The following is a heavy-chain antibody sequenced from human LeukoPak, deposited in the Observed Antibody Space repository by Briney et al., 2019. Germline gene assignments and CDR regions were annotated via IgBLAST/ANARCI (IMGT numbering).Heavy chain of an antibody. D-gene: IGHD2-2*01. CDR3: AGAYCSSTSCNPYYYYYYMDV. V-gene: IGHV4-39*07. CDR2: IYYSGST. J-gene: IGHJ6*03. CDR1: GGSISSSSYY. Sequence: SETLSLTCTVSGGSISSSSYYWGWIRQPPGKGLEWIGSIYYSGSTYYNPSLKSRVTISVDTSKNQFSLKLSSVTAADTAVYYCAGAYCSSTSCNPYYYYYYMDVWGKGTTVTVSS.